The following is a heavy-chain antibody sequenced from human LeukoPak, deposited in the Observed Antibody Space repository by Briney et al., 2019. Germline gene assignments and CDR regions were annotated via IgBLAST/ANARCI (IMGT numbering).Heavy chain of an antibody. J-gene: IGHJ4*02. CDR1: GFTFSSYA. D-gene: IGHD3-3*01. Sequence: GSLRLSCAASGFTFSSYAMSWVRQAPGKGLEWVSTISGSGGTTYYADSVKGRFTISRDNSKNTLYLQMNSLRAEDTAVYYCAKDNDFWSGTEDYWGQGTLVTVSS. CDR3: AKDNDFWSGTEDY. CDR2: ISGSGGTT. V-gene: IGHV3-23*01.